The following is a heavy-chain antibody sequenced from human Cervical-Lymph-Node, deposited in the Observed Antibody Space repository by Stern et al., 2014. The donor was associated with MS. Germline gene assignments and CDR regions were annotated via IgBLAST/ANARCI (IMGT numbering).Heavy chain of an antibody. Sequence: QVQLVKSGPGLLRPSETLSLTCTVSGASIDHHFWSWIRQPPGKGLEWIGYIYYSGTTNYNASLKGRVAISIDTSRTQFSLRLSSVTAADTDVYYCARATDLWGQGTLVAVSS. J-gene: IGHJ5*02. CDR1: GASIDHHF. V-gene: IGHV4-59*11. CDR3: ARATDL. CDR2: IYYSGTT.